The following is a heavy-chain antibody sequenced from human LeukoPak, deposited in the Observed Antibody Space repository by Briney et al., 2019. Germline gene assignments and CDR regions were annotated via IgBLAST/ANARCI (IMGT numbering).Heavy chain of an antibody. CDR2: MLYHGST. CDR3: VHAAAATRAPPNNLFAS. D-gene: IGHD6-13*01. CDR1: GGSATDNSFY. J-gene: IGHJ5*01. V-gene: IGHV4-39*06. Sequence: SETLSLTCPVSGGSATDNSFYWAWIRQPPGKGLEWIGTMLYHGSTYYNPSLKSRTTMSIDMSKNQFPLRIISLTAADTAIYYCVHAAAATRAPPNNLFASWGQGVLVTVSS.